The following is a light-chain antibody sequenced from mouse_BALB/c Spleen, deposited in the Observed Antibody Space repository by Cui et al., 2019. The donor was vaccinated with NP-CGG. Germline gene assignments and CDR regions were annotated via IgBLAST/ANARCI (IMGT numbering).Light chain of an antibody. Sequence: QAVLTQESALTTSPGETVTLTCRSSTGAVTTSNYANWVQEKPDHLFTGLIGGTNNRAPGVPARFSGSLIGDKAALTITGAQTEEEAMYFCALWYSNHWVFGGGTKLTVL. CDR2: GTN. V-gene: IGLV1*01. CDR1: TGAVTTSNY. J-gene: IGLJ1*01. CDR3: ALWYSNHWV.